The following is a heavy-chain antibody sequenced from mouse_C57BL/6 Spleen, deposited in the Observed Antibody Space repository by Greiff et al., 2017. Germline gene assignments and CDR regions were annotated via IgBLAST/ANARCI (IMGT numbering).Heavy chain of an antibody. CDR3: ARELNYAIDD. Sequence: QVQLQQPGAELVRPGTSVKLSCKASGYTFTSYWMHWVKQRPGQGLEWIGVIDPSDSYTNYNQKFKGKATLTVDTSSSTAYMQLSSLTSEDSAVYYCARELNYAIDDWGQGTSVTVSS. V-gene: IGHV1-59*01. CDR1: GYTFTSYW. CDR2: IDPSDSYT. J-gene: IGHJ4*01.